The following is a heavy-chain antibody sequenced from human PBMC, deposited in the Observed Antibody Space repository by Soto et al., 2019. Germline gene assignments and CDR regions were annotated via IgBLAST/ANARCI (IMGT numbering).Heavy chain of an antibody. D-gene: IGHD4-4*01. CDR3: ARRGVELTTIWANWFDP. V-gene: IGHV4-4*07. CDR1: GDPISDYY. Sequence: SETLSLTCTVSGDPISDYYWSWIRQPAGKGLEWIGRIYTTGSTDYNPSLKSRVTISIDMSKDQFSLKVTSMTAADTAVYYCARRGVELTTIWANWFDPWGQGTLGTVSS. J-gene: IGHJ5*02. CDR2: IYTTGST.